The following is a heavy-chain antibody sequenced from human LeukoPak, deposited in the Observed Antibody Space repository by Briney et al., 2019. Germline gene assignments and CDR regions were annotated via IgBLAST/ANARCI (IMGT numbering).Heavy chain of an antibody. CDR3: ARSVRATSWFDP. CDR2: ISSNGGST. Sequence: GGSLRLSCAASGFTFSSYAMHWVRQAPGKGLEYVSAISSNGGSTYYANSVKGRFTISRDNSKNTLYLQMNSLRAEDTAVYYCARSVRATSWFDPWGQGTLVTVSS. J-gene: IGHJ5*02. CDR1: GFTFSSYA. V-gene: IGHV3-64*01. D-gene: IGHD1-26*01.